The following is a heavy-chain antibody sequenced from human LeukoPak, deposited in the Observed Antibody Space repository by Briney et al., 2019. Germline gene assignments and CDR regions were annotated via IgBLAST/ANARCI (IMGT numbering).Heavy chain of an antibody. CDR3: ARDTEVIGVRSSSHYYYYGMDV. V-gene: IGHV3-33*01. CDR1: GFTFSSYG. Sequence: PGGSLRLSCAASGFTFSSYGMRWVRQAPGKGLEWVAVIWYDGSNKYYADSVKGRFTISRDNSKNTLYLQMNSLRAEDTAVYYCARDTEVIGVRSSSHYYYYGMDVWGQGTTVTVSS. D-gene: IGHD6-6*01. J-gene: IGHJ6*02. CDR2: IWYDGSNK.